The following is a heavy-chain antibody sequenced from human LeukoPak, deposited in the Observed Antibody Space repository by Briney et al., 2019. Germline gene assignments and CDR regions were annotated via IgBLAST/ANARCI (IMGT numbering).Heavy chain of an antibody. CDR1: GGTISRYY. J-gene: IGHJ6*03. V-gene: IGHV4-59*01. CDR3: ASGAYSYYYMDV. Sequence: DPSETLSLTCSVSGGTISRYYWSWLRQPPGKGLEWIGYIYYSGSTNYNPSLKSRVTISVDTSKNQFSLKLSSVTAADTAVYYCASGAYSYYYMDVWGKGTTVTISS. D-gene: IGHD1-26*01. CDR2: IYYSGST.